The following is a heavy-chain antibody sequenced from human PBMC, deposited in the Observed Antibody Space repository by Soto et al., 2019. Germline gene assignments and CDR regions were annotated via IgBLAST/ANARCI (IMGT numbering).Heavy chain of an antibody. Sequence: EVQLLESGGGLVQPGGSLILSCAASGFTFSSYTMSWVRQAPGKGLEWVSAISGGGGSTYYADSVKGRFTISRDNSKNTLYLQLNSLGADDTAVYYCTRGSYCGGISCYGFGYWGQGTLLTVSS. J-gene: IGHJ4*02. CDR1: GFTFSSYT. D-gene: IGHD2-2*01. CDR3: TRGSYCGGISCYGFGY. CDR2: ISGGGGST. V-gene: IGHV3-23*01.